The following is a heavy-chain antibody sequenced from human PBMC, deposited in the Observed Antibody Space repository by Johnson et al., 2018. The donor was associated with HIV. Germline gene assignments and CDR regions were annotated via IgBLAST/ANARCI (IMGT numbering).Heavy chain of an antibody. V-gene: IGHV3-20*04. Sequence: VQLVESGGGVVRPGGSLKLSCAASGFTFDDYGMSWVRQAPGKGLEWVSGINGDGARKGYPDAVKGRVPISRDNAKNSLYLQMNSLRAEDTALNYCARDRVAIAAAGNYAFDIWGQGTMVTVSS. D-gene: IGHD6-13*01. J-gene: IGHJ3*02. CDR2: INGDGARK. CDR1: GFTFDDYG. CDR3: ARDRVAIAAAGNYAFDI.